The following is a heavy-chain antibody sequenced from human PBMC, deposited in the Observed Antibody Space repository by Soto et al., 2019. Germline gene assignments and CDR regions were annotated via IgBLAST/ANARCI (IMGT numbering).Heavy chain of an antibody. D-gene: IGHD3-10*01. CDR3: ARQAARSGEVFDD. J-gene: IGHJ4*02. CDR2: INPGGGEK. Sequence: EVQLVESGGGLVQPGGSLRLSCEASGFTFSSYWMSWVRQAPGKGLEWVANINPGGGEKFYVDSVKGRFTISRDSAKNSVYVLLDTVRGEDTALDHCARQAARSGEVFDDWGRGTPVTVSS. CDR1: GFTFSSYW. V-gene: IGHV3-7*01.